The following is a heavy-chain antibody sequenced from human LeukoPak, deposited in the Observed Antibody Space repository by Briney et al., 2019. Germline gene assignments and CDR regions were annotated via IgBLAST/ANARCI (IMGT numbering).Heavy chain of an antibody. J-gene: IGHJ5*02. D-gene: IGHD6-19*01. CDR3: ARGKESGWYTGWFDP. CDR2: ISGSGGST. Sequence: GGSLRLSCAASRFTFSSYAMSWVRQAPGKGLEWVSAISGSGGSTYYADSVKGRFTISRDNSKNTLYLQMNSLRAEDTAVYYCARGKESGWYTGWFDPWGQGTLVTVSS. V-gene: IGHV3-23*01. CDR1: RFTFSSYA.